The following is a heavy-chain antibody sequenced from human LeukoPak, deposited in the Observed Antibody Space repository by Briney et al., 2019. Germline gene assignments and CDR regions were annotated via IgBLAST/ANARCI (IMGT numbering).Heavy chain of an antibody. D-gene: IGHD1-26*01. V-gene: IGHV1-69*06. Sequence: SVKVSCKTTGGRIKSYGFSWVRQAPGQGLEWMGGIIPVFDRPTYAQKFEGRVTITADKSTNTTYMEISSLTSDDTAVYYCARDAQWELRAFDVWGQGTMVIVSS. CDR1: GGRIKSYG. J-gene: IGHJ3*01. CDR3: ARDAQWELRAFDV. CDR2: IIPVFDRP.